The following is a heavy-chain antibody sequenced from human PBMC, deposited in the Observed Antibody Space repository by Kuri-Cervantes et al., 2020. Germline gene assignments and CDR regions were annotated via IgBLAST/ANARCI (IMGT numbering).Heavy chain of an antibody. CDR3: AKSQGRLTYSGSHRGADY. Sequence: GESLKISCTASGFTFGDYAVNWFRQAPGKGLEWVAFIQYDGNNKYYVDSVKGRFTISRDNAKNSLYLQMNSLRAEDTAIYYCAKSQGRLTYSGSHRGADYWGQGTLVTVSS. D-gene: IGHD1-26*01. J-gene: IGHJ4*02. V-gene: IGHV3-30*02. CDR2: IQYDGNNK. CDR1: GFTFGDYA.